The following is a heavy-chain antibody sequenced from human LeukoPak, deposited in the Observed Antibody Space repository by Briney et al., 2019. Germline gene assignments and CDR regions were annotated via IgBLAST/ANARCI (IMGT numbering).Heavy chain of an antibody. Sequence: SETLSLTCTVSVGSISSGRYYWTWIRQRAGKGLEWIGRMYTSGSTNYNPSLKSRVTISVDTSKNQFSLRLSSVTAADTAVYYCARDVGRYTYGYRPTEVYWYFDLWGRGTLVTVSS. CDR3: ARDVGRYTYGYRPTEVYWYFDL. V-gene: IGHV4-61*02. D-gene: IGHD5-18*01. J-gene: IGHJ2*01. CDR1: VGSISSGRYY. CDR2: MYTSGST.